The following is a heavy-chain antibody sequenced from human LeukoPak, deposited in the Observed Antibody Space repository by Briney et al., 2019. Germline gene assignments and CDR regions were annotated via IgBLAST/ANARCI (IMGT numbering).Heavy chain of an antibody. V-gene: IGHV1-18*01. CDR2: ISAYNGNT. CDR1: GYTFTSYG. D-gene: IGHD5-18*01. Sequence: GASVKVSCKASGYTFTSYGVSWVRQAPGQGLEWMGWISAYNGNTNYAQKLQGRVTLTTDTSTSTAYMELRSLRSDDTAVYYCARKYWAAMVDYWGRGTLVTVSS. CDR3: ARKYWAAMVDY. J-gene: IGHJ4*02.